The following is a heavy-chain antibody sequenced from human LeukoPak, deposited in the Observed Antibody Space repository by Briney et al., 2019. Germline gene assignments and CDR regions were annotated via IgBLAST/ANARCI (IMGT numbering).Heavy chain of an antibody. V-gene: IGHV4-38-2*02. Sequence: SETLSLTCTVSGYSISSGYYWGWIRQPPGKGLEWIGSIYHSGSTYYNPSLKSRVTISVDTSKNQFSLKLSSVTAADTAVYYCARASISPNWFDPWGQGTLVTVSS. CDR3: ARASISPNWFDP. J-gene: IGHJ5*02. CDR2: IYHSGST. D-gene: IGHD6-6*01. CDR1: GYSISSGYY.